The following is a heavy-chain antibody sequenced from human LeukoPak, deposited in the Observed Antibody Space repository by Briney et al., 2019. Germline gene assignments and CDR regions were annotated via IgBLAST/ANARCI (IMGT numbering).Heavy chain of an antibody. CDR1: GFTFSSYD. D-gene: IGHD3-9*01. J-gene: IGHJ4*02. CDR2: ISSSGSTI. V-gene: IGHV3-48*03. CDR3: ARDSLYYDILTGYYTGGFDY. Sequence: GGSLRLSCAASGFTFSSYDMNWVRQAPGKGLEWVSYISSSGSTIYYADSVKGRFTISRDNAKNSLYLQMNSLRAEDTAVYYCARDSLYYDILTGYYTGGFDYWGQGTLVTVSS.